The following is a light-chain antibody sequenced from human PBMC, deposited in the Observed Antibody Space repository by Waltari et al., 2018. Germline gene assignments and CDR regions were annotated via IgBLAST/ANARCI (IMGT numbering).Light chain of an antibody. V-gene: IGLV2-14*01. CDR2: DVT. Sequence: QSALTQPASVSGSPGQSVTIFCTGTSNDVGGYNSVSWYQGHPGQAPRLIIYDVTYRPSGVSDRFSGSKSGNTASLTISGLQAEDEADYYCTSQSTNNVVLFGGGTKLTV. CDR1: SNDVGGYNS. CDR3: TSQSTNNVVL. J-gene: IGLJ2*01.